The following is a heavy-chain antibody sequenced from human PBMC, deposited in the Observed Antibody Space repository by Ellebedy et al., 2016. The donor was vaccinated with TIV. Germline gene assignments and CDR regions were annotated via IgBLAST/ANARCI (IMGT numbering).Heavy chain of an antibody. CDR3: ERGGRDQWLIDY. D-gene: IGHD6-19*01. J-gene: IGHJ4*02. CDR2: INRDGSSA. Sequence: GESLKISCAASGFTFSNYWIHWVRQAPGKGLVWLSRINRDGSSANYAASGKGRLSISRDNSKNTLYVQMNSLRAEDTAGYYCERGGRDQWLIDYWGQGTLVTVSS. V-gene: IGHV3-74*01. CDR1: GFTFSNYW.